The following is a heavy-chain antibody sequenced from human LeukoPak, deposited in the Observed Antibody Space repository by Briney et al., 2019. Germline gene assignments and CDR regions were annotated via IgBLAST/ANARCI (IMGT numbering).Heavy chain of an antibody. J-gene: IGHJ3*02. D-gene: IGHD3-3*02. Sequence: GGSLRLSCAASGFAFGNYGMNWVRQAPGKGLEWVSDITSGGSGTNYADSVKGRFTISRDNARNSLFLQLNSLRTEDTALYYCATDMAFSAFDIWGHGTMVIVSS. CDR2: ITSGGSGT. CDR1: GFAFGNYG. CDR3: ATDMAFSAFDI. V-gene: IGHV3-21*04.